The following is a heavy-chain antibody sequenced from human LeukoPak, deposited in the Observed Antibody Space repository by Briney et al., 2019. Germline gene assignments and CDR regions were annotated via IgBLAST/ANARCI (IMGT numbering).Heavy chain of an antibody. CDR3: ARQVRQQLPLKSGGTNWFDP. Sequence: SQTLSLTCAISGDSVSSNSAAWNWIRQSPSRGLECLGRTYYRSKWYNDYAVSVKSRITIDPDTSKNQFSLQLNSVTPEDTAVYYCARQVRQQLPLKSGGTNWFDPWGQGTLVTVSS. CDR1: GDSVSSNSAA. J-gene: IGHJ5*02. D-gene: IGHD6-13*01. V-gene: IGHV6-1*01. CDR2: TYYRSKWYN.